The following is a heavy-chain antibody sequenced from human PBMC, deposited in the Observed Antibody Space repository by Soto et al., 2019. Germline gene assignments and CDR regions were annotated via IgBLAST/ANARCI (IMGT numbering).Heavy chain of an antibody. J-gene: IGHJ4*02. CDR1: GFTFSSYA. CDR3: ARRSSGWYFDY. V-gene: IGHV3-23*01. D-gene: IGHD6-19*01. CDR2: ISGSGGST. Sequence: EVQLLESGGGLVQPGGSLRLSCAASGFTFSSYAMSWVRQAPGKGLEWVSVISGSGGSTYYADSVKGRFTISRDNSKNPLYVQMTSLRAEDTAVYYCARRSSGWYFDYWGQGTLVTVSS.